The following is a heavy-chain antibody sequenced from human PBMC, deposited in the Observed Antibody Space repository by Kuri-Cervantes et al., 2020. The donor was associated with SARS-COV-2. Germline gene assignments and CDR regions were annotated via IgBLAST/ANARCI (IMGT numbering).Heavy chain of an antibody. J-gene: IGHJ4*02. D-gene: IGHD5-18*01. CDR1: GGSFSGYY. CDR2: INHSGST. Sequence: SETLSLTCAVYGGSFSGYYWSWICQPPGKGLEWIGEINHSGSTNYNPSLKSRVTISVDTSKNQFSLRLTSVTAADTAVYYCARDVVHTYGWRAFDYWGQGSLVTVSS. CDR3: ARDVVHTYGWRAFDY. V-gene: IGHV4-34*01.